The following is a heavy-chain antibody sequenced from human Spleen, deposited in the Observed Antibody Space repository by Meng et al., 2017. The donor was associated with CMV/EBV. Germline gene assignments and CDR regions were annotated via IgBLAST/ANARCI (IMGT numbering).Heavy chain of an antibody. D-gene: IGHD2-2*01. CDR2: INVGNGNT. V-gene: IGHV1-3*01. J-gene: IGHJ4*02. CDR1: GYPFTNYT. CDR3: ARYYHRYLCYLPPLFFVF. Sequence: QVQRVQSGAEVKKPGASVKLSWKASGYPFTNYTMHWVRQAPGQRLEGMGWINVGNGNTKYSQKFQGTVTITRGTASSTAYMELSNLRSEDTAVCYCARYYHRYLCYLPPLFFVFWGQGTLVTVSS.